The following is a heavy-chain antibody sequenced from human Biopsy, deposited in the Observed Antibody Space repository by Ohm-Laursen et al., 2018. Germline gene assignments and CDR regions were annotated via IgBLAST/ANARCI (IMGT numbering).Heavy chain of an antibody. V-gene: IGHV3-23*01. CDR3: VKQWGGYNFDS. Sequence: SLRLSCSASGFTFPTYAMNWVRQAPGKGLEWVAHIDVSDYNTYYADSVRGRFTISRDNSKQMVHLEINSLTADDPAVCYCVKQWGGYNFDSWGQGTLVTVSS. CDR1: GFTFPTYA. CDR2: IDVSDYNT. D-gene: IGHD1-14*01. J-gene: IGHJ5*01.